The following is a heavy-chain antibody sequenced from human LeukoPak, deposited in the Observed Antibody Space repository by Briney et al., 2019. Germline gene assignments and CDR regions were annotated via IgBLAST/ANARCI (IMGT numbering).Heavy chain of an antibody. CDR2: IYSGGST. CDR1: GFTVSSNY. J-gene: IGHJ4*02. CDR3: AGRDSSSWSLYFDY. V-gene: IGHV3-53*01. Sequence: PGGSLRLSCAASGFTVSSNYMSWVRQAPGKGLEWVSVIYSGGSTYYADSVKGRFTISRDNSKNTLYLQMNSLRAEDTAVYYCAGRDSSSWSLYFDYWGQGTLVTVSS. D-gene: IGHD6-13*01.